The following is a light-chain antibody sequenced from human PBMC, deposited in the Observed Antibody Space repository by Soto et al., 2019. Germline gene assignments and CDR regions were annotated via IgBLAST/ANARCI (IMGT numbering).Light chain of an antibody. J-gene: IGLJ1*01. V-gene: IGLV2-14*01. CDR3: SSYTSSSPDV. CDR1: SSDVGGYNY. Sequence: QSVLTQPASVSGSPGQSITISCTGTSSDVGGYNYVSWYQQHPGRAPKLMIYDVSIRPSGVSNRFSGSKSGNTASLTISGLQAEDEADYYCSSYTSSSPDVFGTGTKSPS. CDR2: DVS.